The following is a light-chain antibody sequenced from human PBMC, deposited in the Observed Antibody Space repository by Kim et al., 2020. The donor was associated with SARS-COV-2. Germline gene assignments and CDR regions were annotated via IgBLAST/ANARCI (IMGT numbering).Light chain of an antibody. CDR2: FDS. J-gene: IGLJ2*01. V-gene: IGLV3-21*04. CDR1: NIGSKS. CDR3: QVWDRSSDHVI. Sequence: APGKTASITCGGNNIGSKSVHWYQQKPGKAPVLVIYFDSDRPSGIPERFSGSNSGNTATLTISRVEAGDEADYYCQVWDRSSDHVIFGGGTQLTVL.